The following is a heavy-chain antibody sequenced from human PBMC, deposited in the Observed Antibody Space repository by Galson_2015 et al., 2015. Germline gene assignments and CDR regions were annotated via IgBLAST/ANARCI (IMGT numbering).Heavy chain of an antibody. J-gene: IGHJ4*02. CDR2: INHSGST. CDR1: GGSFSGHY. Sequence: ETLSLTCAVYGGSFSGHYWNWIRQPPGKGLEWIGDINHSGSTNYNPSLKSRVTISVDTSKNQFSLKLSSVTAADTAVYYCAKGITGRDFDYWGQGTLVTVSS. V-gene: IGHV4-34*01. CDR3: AKGITGRDFDY. D-gene: IGHD1-20*01.